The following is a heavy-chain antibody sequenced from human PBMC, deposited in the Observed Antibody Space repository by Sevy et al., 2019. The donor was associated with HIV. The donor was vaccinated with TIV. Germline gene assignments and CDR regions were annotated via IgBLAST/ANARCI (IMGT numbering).Heavy chain of an antibody. J-gene: IGHJ3*02. Sequence: GGSLRLSCAASGFTFSNAWMSWVRQAPGKGLEWVGRIKSKTDGGTTDDAAPVQGRVTISSDDSKNTLYLQMNSLKTEDTAVYYCTAAPDIVVGPAAMREGAFDIWGQGTMVTVSS. CDR2: IKSKTDGGTT. CDR1: GFTFSNAW. D-gene: IGHD2-2*01. V-gene: IGHV3-15*01. CDR3: TAAPDIVVGPAAMREGAFDI.